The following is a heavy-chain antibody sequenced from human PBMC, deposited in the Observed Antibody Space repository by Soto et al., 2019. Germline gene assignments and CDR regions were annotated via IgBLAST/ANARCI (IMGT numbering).Heavy chain of an antibody. CDR1: GFTFSNYG. CDR3: AKDHLTTTVTTVGY. D-gene: IGHD4-17*01. J-gene: IGHJ4*02. Sequence: QVQLVESGGGVVQPGRSLRLSCAASGFTFSNYGMHWVRHAPGKGLEWVAVISYHGSDKYYADSVKGRFTISRDNSKNTLYLQMVSLRAEDTAVYYCAKDHLTTTVTTVGYWGQGTLVTVSS. CDR2: ISYHGSDK. V-gene: IGHV3-30*18.